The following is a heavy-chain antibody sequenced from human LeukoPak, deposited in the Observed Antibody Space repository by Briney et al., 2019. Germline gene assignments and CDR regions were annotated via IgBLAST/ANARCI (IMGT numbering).Heavy chain of an antibody. CDR2: IYYSGST. CDR1: GGSISSYY. D-gene: IGHD3-16*01. CDR3: ARGGKVDYFDY. V-gene: IGHV4-59*08. J-gene: IGHJ4*02. Sequence: SETLSLTCTVSGGSISSYYWSWIRQPPGKGLEWIGYIYYSGSTNYNPSLKSRVTISVDTSKNQFSLKLSSVTAADTAVYYCARGGKVDYFDYWGQGTLVTVSS.